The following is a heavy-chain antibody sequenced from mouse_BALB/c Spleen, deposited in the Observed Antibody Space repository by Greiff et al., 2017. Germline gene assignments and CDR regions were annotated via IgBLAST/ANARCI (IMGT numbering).Heavy chain of an antibody. V-gene: IGHV5-17*02. CDR1: GFTFSSFG. Sequence: EVQLVESGGGLVQPGGSRKLSCAASGFTFSSFGMHWVRQAPEKGLEWVAYISSGSSTIYYADTVKGRFTISRDNPKNTLFLQMTSLRSEDTAMYYCARTDYRWYFDYWGQGTTLTVSS. CDR2: ISSGSSTI. CDR3: ARTDYRWYFDY. D-gene: IGHD2-14*01. J-gene: IGHJ2*01.